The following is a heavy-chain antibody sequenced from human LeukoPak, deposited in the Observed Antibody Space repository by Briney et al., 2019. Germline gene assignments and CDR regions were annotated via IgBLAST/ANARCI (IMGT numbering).Heavy chain of an antibody. J-gene: IGHJ4*02. CDR2: INHSGNI. Sequence: SQTLSLTCTVSGGSISSGGYYWSWIRQPPGKGLEWIGEINHSGNIHFNPALKSRVTISVDTSKNQFSLNLTSVTAADTATYYCASGSRTEDHWGQGTLVTVTS. D-gene: IGHD1-26*01. CDR1: GGSISSGGYY. V-gene: IGHV4-30-2*01. CDR3: ASGSRTEDH.